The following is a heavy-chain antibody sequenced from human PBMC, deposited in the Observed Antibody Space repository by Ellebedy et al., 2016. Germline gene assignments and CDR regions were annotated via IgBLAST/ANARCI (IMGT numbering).Heavy chain of an antibody. D-gene: IGHD4-17*01. J-gene: IGHJ4*02. V-gene: IGHV3-23*01. CDR1: GFTFRNFF. CDR3: YYGYYSGS. CDR2: ISAGGDIT. Sequence: GGSLRLXXVASGFTFRNFFMSWVRQAPGGGLEWVSTISAGGDITFSADSVKGRFTISRDNSRDTLYLQMNSLRAEDTAVYYCYYGYYSGSWGQGTLVTVSS.